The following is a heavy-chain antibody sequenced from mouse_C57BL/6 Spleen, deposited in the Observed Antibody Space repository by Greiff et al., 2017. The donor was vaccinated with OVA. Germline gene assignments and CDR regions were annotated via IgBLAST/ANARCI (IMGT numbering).Heavy chain of an antibody. Sequence: DVHLVESEGGLVQPGSSMKLSCTASGFTFSDYYMAWVRQVPEKGLEWVANINYDGSSTYYLDSLKSRFIISRDNAKNILYLQMSSLKSEDTATYYCAREGGNFPFDYWGQGTTLTVSS. CDR2: INYDGSST. J-gene: IGHJ2*01. CDR1: GFTFSDYY. D-gene: IGHD2-1*01. CDR3: AREGGNFPFDY. V-gene: IGHV5-16*01.